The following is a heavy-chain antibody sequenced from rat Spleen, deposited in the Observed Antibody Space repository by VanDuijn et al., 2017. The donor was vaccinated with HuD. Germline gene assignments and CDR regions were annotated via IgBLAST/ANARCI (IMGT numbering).Heavy chain of an antibody. CDR2: ISYDGSST. V-gene: IGHV5-20*01. Sequence: EVQLVESGGGLVQPGRSMKLSCAASGFTFSNYDMAWVRQAPTKGLAWVASISYDGSSTYYRDSVKGRFTISRDNAKSTLYLQMDSLRSEDTATYYCTTDPGSVYYDGSYSHYYVMDAWGQGASVTVSS. CDR3: TTDPGSVYYDGSYSHYYVMDA. J-gene: IGHJ4*01. D-gene: IGHD1-12*02. CDR1: GFTFSNYD.